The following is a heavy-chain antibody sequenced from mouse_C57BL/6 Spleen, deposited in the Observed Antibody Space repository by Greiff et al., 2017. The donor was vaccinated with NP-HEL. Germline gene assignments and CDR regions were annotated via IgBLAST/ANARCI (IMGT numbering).Heavy chain of an antibody. CDR3: ARYIDGYVFDY. CDR1: GFTFTDYY. J-gene: IGHJ2*01. D-gene: IGHD2-3*01. Sequence: EVKLVESGGGLVQPGGSLSLSCAASGFTFTDYYMSWVRQPPGKALEWLGFIRNKANGYTTEYSASVKGRFTISRDNSQSILYLQMNALRAEDSATYYCARYIDGYVFDYWGQGTTLTVSS. V-gene: IGHV7-3*01. CDR2: IRNKANGYTT.